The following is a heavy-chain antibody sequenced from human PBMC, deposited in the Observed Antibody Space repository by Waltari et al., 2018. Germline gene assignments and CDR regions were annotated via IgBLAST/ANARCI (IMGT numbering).Heavy chain of an antibody. CDR1: GCTCGSNY. Sequence: VQLVESGGGLIKPGGSRRLPCAASGCTCGSNYMNWARHRPGKGLEWIGESYHSGSTNYNPSLKSRVTISVDKSKNQFSLKLSSVTAADTAVYYCAKASHGGYDYDYWGQGTLVTVSS. J-gene: IGHJ4*02. V-gene: IGHV4-4*02. CDR2: SYHSGST. CDR3: AKASHGGYDYDY. D-gene: IGHD5-12*01.